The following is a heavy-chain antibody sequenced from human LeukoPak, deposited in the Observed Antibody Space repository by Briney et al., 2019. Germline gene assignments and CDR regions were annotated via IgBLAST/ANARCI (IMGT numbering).Heavy chain of an antibody. CDR3: ARDFRSAKTFDP. CDR1: GGSISSRSYY. V-gene: IGHV4-39*07. J-gene: IGHJ5*02. Sequence: PSETLSLTCTVSGGSISSRSYYWGWIRQPPGKGLEWIGSIHYIGSTYYNPSLQSRVTISIDTSKNQFSMRLSSVTAADTAVYYCARDFRSAKTFDPWGQGTLVTVSS. CDR2: IHYIGST.